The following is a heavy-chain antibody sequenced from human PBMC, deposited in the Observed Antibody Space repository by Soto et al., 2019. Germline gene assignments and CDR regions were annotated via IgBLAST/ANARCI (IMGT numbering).Heavy chain of an antibody. CDR2: IYSGGTT. V-gene: IGHV3-53*01. CDR1: GFTVSSNY. D-gene: IGHD6-6*01. J-gene: IGHJ4*02. Sequence: GGSLRLSCAASGFTVSSNYMSWVRQAPGKGLEWVSVIYSGGTTYYADSMKGRFTISRDNSKNTLYLQMNSLRAEDTAMYYCAAHSSSKNYFDYWGQGTLVTVSS. CDR3: AAHSSSKNYFDY.